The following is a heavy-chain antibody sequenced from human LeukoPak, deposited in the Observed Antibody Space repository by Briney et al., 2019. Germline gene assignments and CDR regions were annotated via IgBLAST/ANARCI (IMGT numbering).Heavy chain of an antibody. CDR3: AKDRNDSPFY. D-gene: IGHD3-22*01. J-gene: IGHJ4*02. CDR1: GGSFSGYY. V-gene: IGHV4-34*01. Sequence: PSETLSLTCAVYGGSFSGYYWSWIRQPPGKGLEWIGEINHSGSTNYNPSLKSRVTISVDTSKNQFSLKLSSVTAADTAVHYCAKDRNDSPFYWGQGTLVTVSS. CDR2: INHSGST.